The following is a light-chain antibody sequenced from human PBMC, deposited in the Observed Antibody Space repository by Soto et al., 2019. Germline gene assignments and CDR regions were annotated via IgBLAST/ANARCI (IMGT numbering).Light chain of an antibody. CDR2: KAS. J-gene: IGKJ5*01. Sequence: DVQMTQSPSTLSASVGDRVTITCRASQIISSWLAWYQQKPGKAPKLLIYKASSLESGVPSRFSGSGSGTELTLTISSLQPDDFATYYCQHYNSYPITFGQGTRLEIK. CDR3: QHYNSYPIT. CDR1: QIISSW. V-gene: IGKV1-5*03.